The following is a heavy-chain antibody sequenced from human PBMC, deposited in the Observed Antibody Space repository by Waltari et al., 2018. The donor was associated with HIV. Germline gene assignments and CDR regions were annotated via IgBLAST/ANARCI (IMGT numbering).Heavy chain of an antibody. CDR1: GFTFSTSW. D-gene: IGHD6-13*01. CDR2: IKEDGSEI. V-gene: IGHV3-7*01. CDR3: ARRQQLTD. Sequence: EVRLVESGVGLVQPGGSLRLSCAASGFTFSTSWMTWVRQAPGKGLEWVANIKEDGSEIHYVDSVKGRFTISRDNAKNSLYLQMNSLRAEDTAVYYCARRQQLTDWGQGTLVTVSS. J-gene: IGHJ4*02.